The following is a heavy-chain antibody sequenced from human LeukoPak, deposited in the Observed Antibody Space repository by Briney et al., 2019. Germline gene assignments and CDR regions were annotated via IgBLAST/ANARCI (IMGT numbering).Heavy chain of an antibody. J-gene: IGHJ6*03. V-gene: IGHV4-59*01. D-gene: IGHD5-18*01. CDR1: GGSISSYY. CDR3: ARRGYSYDSYYYYYYMDV. CDR2: IYYSGST. Sequence: TSETLSLTCTVSGGSISSYYWSWIRQPPGKGLEWIGYIYYSGSTNYNPSLKSRVTISVDTSKNQFSLKLSSVTAADTAVYYCARRGYSYDSYYYYYYMDVWGKGTTVTVSS.